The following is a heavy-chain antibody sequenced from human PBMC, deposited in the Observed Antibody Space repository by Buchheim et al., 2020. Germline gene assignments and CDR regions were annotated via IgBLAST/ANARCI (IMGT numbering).Heavy chain of an antibody. CDR1: GGSISSYY. CDR2: IYHIGST. Sequence: QVQLQESGPGLVKPSETLSLTCTVSGGSISSYYWSWIRQPPGKGLEWIGYIYHIGSTNYITSLKSRVTISIDTSKNQFSLKLSSVTAADTAVYYCARDIDYWGQGTL. J-gene: IGHJ4*01. V-gene: IGHV4-59*01. CDR3: ARDIDY.